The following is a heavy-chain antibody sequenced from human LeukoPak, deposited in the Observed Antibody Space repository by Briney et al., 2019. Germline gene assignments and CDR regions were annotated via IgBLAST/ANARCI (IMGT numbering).Heavy chain of an antibody. D-gene: IGHD5-24*01. CDR2: VNPTSGGT. J-gene: IGHJ4*02. V-gene: IGHV1-2*02. Sequence: ASVKVSCKASGYTFTGHYMHWVRQAPGQGLGWMGWVNPTSGGTNYAQKFQGRVTMTRDTSISTAYMELSRLRSDDTAVYYCARVVVRDANNYKDYWGQGTLVTVSS. CDR1: GYTFTGHY. CDR3: ARVVVRDANNYKDY.